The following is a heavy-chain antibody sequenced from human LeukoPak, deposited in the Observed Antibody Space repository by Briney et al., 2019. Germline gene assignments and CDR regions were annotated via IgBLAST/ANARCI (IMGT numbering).Heavy chain of an antibody. D-gene: IGHD2-2*01. CDR2: IRYDGSNK. CDR3: AKEGCSSTSCYFYMDV. CDR1: GFTFSSYG. V-gene: IGHV3-30*02. Sequence: GGSLRLSCAASGFTFSSYGMHWVRQAPGKGLEWVAFIRYDGSNKYYADSVKGRFTISRDNSKNTLYLQMNSLRAEDTAVYYCAKEGCSSTSCYFYMDVWGKGTTVTISS. J-gene: IGHJ6*03.